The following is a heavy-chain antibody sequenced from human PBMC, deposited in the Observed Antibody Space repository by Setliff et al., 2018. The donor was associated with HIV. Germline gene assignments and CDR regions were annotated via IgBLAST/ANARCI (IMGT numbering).Heavy chain of an antibody. CDR1: GDSVSGYY. D-gene: IGHD3-22*01. CDR3: ARDRIEVLADSPHDVFDI. V-gene: IGHV4-4*07. J-gene: IGHJ3*02. Sequence: SETLSLTCAVSGDSVSGYYWSWIRQPARRGLEWIGRVHNSAGSNYNPSLKSRVTMSVDTAKNQLSLKLTAVSAADTAVYYCARDRIEVLADSPHDVFDIWGRGIMVTVSS. CDR2: VHNSAGS.